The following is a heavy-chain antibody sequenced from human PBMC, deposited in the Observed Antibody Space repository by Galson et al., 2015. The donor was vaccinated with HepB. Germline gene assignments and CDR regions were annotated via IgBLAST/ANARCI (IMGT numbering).Heavy chain of an antibody. Sequence: SLRLSCAASGFTFSTYAMSWVRQAPGKGLEWVSTISGSGITTYYADSVKGRFTISRDNSKNTLYLQTNSLRVEDTAVYHCAKDPAVSYHDFWTENYFLGEFDYWGRGTLVTVSS. CDR2: ISGSGITT. V-gene: IGHV3-23*01. D-gene: IGHD3/OR15-3a*01. J-gene: IGHJ4*02. CDR3: AKDPAVSYHDFWTENYFLGEFDY. CDR1: GFTFSTYA.